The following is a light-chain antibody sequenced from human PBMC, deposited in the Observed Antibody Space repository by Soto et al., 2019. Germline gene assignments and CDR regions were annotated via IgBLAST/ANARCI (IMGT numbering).Light chain of an antibody. J-gene: IGLJ2*01. CDR2: DVS. V-gene: IGLV2-14*01. CDR3: TSYTSSSTVV. Sequence: QSVLTQPASVSGSPGQSITISCTGTSSDVGGYNFVSWYQQHPGKAPKLMIYDVSNRPSGVSNRFSGSKSGNTASLTISGLQDEDAADYYCTSYTSSSTVVFGGGTKLTVL. CDR1: SSDVGGYNF.